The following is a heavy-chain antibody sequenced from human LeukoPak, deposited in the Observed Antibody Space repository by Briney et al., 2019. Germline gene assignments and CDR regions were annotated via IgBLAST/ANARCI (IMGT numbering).Heavy chain of an antibody. V-gene: IGHV3-48*03. Sequence: GGSLRLSCAASGFTFSSYEMNWVRQAPGKGLEWVSYISSSGSTIYYADSVKGRFTISRDNSKNTLYLQMNGLRAEDTAVYYCARERGGDYGGNSDAFDIWGQGTMVTVSS. CDR1: GFTFSSYE. CDR3: ARERGGDYGGNSDAFDI. CDR2: ISSSGSTI. J-gene: IGHJ3*02. D-gene: IGHD4-23*01.